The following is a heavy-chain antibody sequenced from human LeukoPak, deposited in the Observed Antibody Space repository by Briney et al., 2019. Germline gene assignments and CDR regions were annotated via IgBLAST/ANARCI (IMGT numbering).Heavy chain of an antibody. CDR1: GYSFTSYW. Sequence: GESLKISCKGSGYSFTSYWIGWVCQMPGKGPEWMGIIYPGDSDTRYSPSFQGQVTISADKPISTAYLQWSSLKASDTAMYYCAGGYCSGGSCYWFDPWGQGTLVTVSS. V-gene: IGHV5-51*04. CDR2: IYPGDSDT. J-gene: IGHJ5*02. D-gene: IGHD2-15*01. CDR3: AGGYCSGGSCYWFDP.